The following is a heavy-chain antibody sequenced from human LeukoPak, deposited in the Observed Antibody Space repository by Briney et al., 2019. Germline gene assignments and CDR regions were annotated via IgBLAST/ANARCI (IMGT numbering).Heavy chain of an antibody. V-gene: IGHV3-74*01. CDR3: ARDLRAVAIFDY. Sequence: AGGSLRLSCAASGFTFSSYWMHWVRQAPGKGLVWVSRINTDGSSTSYADSVKGRFTISRDNAKNTLYLQMNSLRAEDMAVYYCARDLRAVAIFDYWGQGTLVTVSS. CDR1: GFTFSSYW. CDR2: INTDGSST. D-gene: IGHD6-19*01. J-gene: IGHJ4*02.